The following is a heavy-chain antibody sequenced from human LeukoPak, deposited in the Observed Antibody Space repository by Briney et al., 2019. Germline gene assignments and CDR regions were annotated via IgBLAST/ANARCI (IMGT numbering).Heavy chain of an antibody. J-gene: IGHJ4*02. D-gene: IGHD1-26*01. CDR1: GFTFSDYY. CDR2: ISSSSSYT. Sequence: GGSLRLSCAASGFTFSDYYMSWIRQAPGKGLEWVSYISSSSSYTNYADSVKGRFTISRDNAKNSLYLQMNSLRDDDTAVYYCARDLISGHYTFDYWGQGTLVTVSS. CDR3: ARDLISGHYTFDY. V-gene: IGHV3-11*06.